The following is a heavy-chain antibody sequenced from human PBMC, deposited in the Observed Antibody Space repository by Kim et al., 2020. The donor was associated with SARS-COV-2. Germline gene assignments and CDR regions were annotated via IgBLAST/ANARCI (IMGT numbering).Heavy chain of an antibody. CDR3: ASTVTTSWYFDL. Sequence: GGSLRLSCAASGFTFSSYWMHWVRQAPGKGLVWVSRINSDGSSTSYADSVKGRFTISRDNAKNTLYLQMNSLRAEDTAVYYCASTVTTSWYFDLWGRGTLVTVSS. CDR2: INSDGSST. D-gene: IGHD4-17*01. V-gene: IGHV3-74*01. J-gene: IGHJ2*01. CDR1: GFTFSSYW.